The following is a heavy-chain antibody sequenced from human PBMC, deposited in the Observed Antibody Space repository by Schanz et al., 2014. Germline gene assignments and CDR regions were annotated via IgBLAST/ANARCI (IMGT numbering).Heavy chain of an antibody. Sequence: QVQLVQSGAEAKKAGASVKVSCKVSGYTLSKLSIHWVRQAPGKGLEWRVGLDLEDGEIVYAEQLKGRVTMTEDTSTDTAYMELSSLRSQDTAVYYCATAEDASGSYGLPACGVWGQGTTVIVSS. D-gene: IGHD3-10*01. CDR2: LDLEDGEI. V-gene: IGHV1-24*01. CDR1: GYTLSKLS. CDR3: ATAEDASGSYGLPACGV. J-gene: IGHJ6*02.